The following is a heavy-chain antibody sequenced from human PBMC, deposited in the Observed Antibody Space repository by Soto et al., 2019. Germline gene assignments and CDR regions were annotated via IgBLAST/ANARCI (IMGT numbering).Heavy chain of an antibody. CDR3: ARGGTGGRTTVTTYAV. Sequence: QVQLQESGAGLVKPSETLSLTCTVSGGSIDNYYWSWIRQPPGRGLEWIGFIYSSGSTNYNPSVKSRVTSAAETSSNQVSLKLPSVTTADTAVYYCARGGTGGRTTVTTYAVWGQGTLVTVSS. CDR1: GGSIDNYY. D-gene: IGHD4-17*01. CDR2: IYSSGST. V-gene: IGHV4-59*01. J-gene: IGHJ4*02.